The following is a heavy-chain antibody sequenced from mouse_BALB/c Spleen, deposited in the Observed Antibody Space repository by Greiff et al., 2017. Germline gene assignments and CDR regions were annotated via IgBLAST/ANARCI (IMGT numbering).Heavy chain of an antibody. Sequence: QVQLQQSGAELVKPGASVKLSCKASGYTFTSYDINWVRQRPEQGLEWIGWIFPGDGSTKYNEKFKGKATLTADKSSSTAYMQLSSLASEDSAVYYCARITTVVADYWGQGTTLTVSS. V-gene: IGHV1-85*01. D-gene: IGHD1-1*01. CDR2: IFPGDGST. J-gene: IGHJ2*01. CDR1: GYTFTSYD. CDR3: ARITTVVADY.